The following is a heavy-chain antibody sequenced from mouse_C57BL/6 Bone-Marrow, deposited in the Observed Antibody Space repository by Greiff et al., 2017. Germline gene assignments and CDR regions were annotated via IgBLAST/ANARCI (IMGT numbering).Heavy chain of an antibody. D-gene: IGHD2-13*01. J-gene: IGHJ2*01. V-gene: IGHV2-9-1*01. CDR3: AREGLLSYFDY. CDR2: IWTGGGT. Sequence: VQVVESGPGLVAPSQSLSITCTVSGFSLTSYAISWVRQPPGKGLEWLGVIWTGGGTNYTSALQSRLSSSKDNSKNKVFLKMNSLQTDDTARYYCAREGLLSYFDYGGQGTTLTVSS. CDR1: GFSLTSYA.